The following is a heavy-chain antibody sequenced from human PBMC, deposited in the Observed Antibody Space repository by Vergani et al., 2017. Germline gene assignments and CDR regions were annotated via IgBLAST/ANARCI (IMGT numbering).Heavy chain of an antibody. D-gene: IGHD6-13*01. V-gene: IGHV3-30*03. Sequence: VQLVESGGGVVQPGRSLRLSCVASGFTFSSYGMHWVRQAPGKGLEWVAVISYDGSNKYYADSVKGRFTISRDNSKNTLYLQMNSLRAEDTAVYYCAGKQQLAYWGQGTLVTVSS. CDR1: GFTFSSYG. CDR3: AGKQQLAY. CDR2: ISYDGSNK. J-gene: IGHJ4*02.